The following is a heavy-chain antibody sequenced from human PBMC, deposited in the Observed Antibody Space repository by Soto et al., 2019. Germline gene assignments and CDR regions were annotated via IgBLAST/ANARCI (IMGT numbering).Heavy chain of an antibody. CDR1: GGSFSGYY. Sequence: SETLSLTCAVYGGSFSGYYWSWIRQPPGKGLEWIGEINHSGSTNYNPSLKSRVTISVDTSKNQFSLKLSSVTAADTAVYYCASRDDSSGYSFYWGQGTLVTVSS. J-gene: IGHJ4*02. CDR3: ASRDDSSGYSFY. CDR2: INHSGST. D-gene: IGHD3-22*01. V-gene: IGHV4-34*01.